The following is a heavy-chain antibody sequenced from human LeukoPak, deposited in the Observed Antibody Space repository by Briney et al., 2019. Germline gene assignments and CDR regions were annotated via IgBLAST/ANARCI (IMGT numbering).Heavy chain of an antibody. V-gene: IGHV3-30-3*01. CDR1: GFTFNTYA. Sequence: GGSLRLSCAASGFTFNTYAFHWVRQAPGKGLELVAVTSYDGSNKYYADSVKDRFTISRDNSKNTLYLQMNSLRAEDTAVYYCARDNYYASSGYYYIDYWGQGTLVTVSS. J-gene: IGHJ4*02. D-gene: IGHD3-22*01. CDR2: TSYDGSNK. CDR3: ARDNYYASSGYYYIDY.